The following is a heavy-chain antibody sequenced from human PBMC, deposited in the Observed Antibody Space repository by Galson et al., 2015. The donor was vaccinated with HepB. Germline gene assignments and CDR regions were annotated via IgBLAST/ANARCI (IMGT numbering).Heavy chain of an antibody. Sequence: SVKVSCKASGGTFSSYTISWVRQAPGQGLEWMGRIIPILGIANYAQKFQGRVTITADKSTSTAYMELSSLRSEDTAVYSCASAGDYDSSGYDPGYFQHWGQGTLVTVSS. V-gene: IGHV1-69*02. D-gene: IGHD3-22*01. CDR3: ASAGDYDSSGYDPGYFQH. CDR2: IIPILGIA. CDR1: GGTFSSYT. J-gene: IGHJ1*01.